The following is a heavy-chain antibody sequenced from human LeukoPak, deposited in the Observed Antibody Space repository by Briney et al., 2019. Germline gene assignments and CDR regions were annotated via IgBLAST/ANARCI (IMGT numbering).Heavy chain of an antibody. V-gene: IGHV3-21*01. Sequence: KSGGSLRLSCTASGFTFSSYSMNWVRQAPGKGLEWVSSISSSSSCIYYADSVKGRFTISRDNAKNSLYLQMNSLRAEDTAVYYCARDAKYSSSWAYNWFDPWGQGTLVTVSS. CDR2: ISSSSSCI. D-gene: IGHD6-13*01. CDR3: ARDAKYSSSWAYNWFDP. J-gene: IGHJ5*02. CDR1: GFTFSSYS.